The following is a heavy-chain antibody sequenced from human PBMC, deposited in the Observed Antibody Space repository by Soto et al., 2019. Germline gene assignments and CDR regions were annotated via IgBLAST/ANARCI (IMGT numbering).Heavy chain of an antibody. CDR3: ARDPGTRCSGVSCDALDNWFDP. CDR2: INPKRGGT. D-gene: IGHD2-15*01. V-gene: IGHV1-2*04. J-gene: IGHJ5*02. CDR1: GYTFTGYY. Sequence: QVQLVQSGAEVKKPGASVKVSCKASGYTFTGYYMHWVRQAPGQGLEWMGWINPKRGGTNYAQKFQGWVTMTRDTSISTAYKAMCRVRSDDTAVYYCARDPGTRCSGVSCDALDNWFDPWGQGTLVTVSS.